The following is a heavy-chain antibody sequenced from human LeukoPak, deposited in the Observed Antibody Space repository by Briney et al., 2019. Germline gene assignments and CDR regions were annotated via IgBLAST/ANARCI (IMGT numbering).Heavy chain of an antibody. D-gene: IGHD1-26*01. CDR2: IGGSDADR. J-gene: IGHJ5*02. V-gene: IGHV3-23*01. CDR1: GFTFSNYG. CDR3: AKDGVSFNKKWDWFDP. Sequence: QSWGSLRLSCAASGFTFSNYGMSWVRQTPGMGLEWVASIGGSDADRYYADSVKGRFTISRDNSKSTVSLQLNSLRAEDTAVYYCAKDGVSFNKKWDWFDPWGQETPATVSS.